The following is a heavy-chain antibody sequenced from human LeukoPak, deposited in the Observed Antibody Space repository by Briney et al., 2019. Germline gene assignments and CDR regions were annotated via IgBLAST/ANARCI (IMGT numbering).Heavy chain of an antibody. CDR2: MNPNSGNT. D-gene: IGHD3-9*01. CDR3: ARFDFDNYYYYYYMDV. Sequence: ASVKVSCKASGYTFTSYDINWVRQATGQGLEWMEWMNPNSGNTGYAQKFQGRVTMTRNTSISTAYMELSSLRSEDTAVYYCARFDFDNYYYYYYMDVWGKGTTVTVSS. V-gene: IGHV1-8*01. J-gene: IGHJ6*03. CDR1: GYTFTSYD.